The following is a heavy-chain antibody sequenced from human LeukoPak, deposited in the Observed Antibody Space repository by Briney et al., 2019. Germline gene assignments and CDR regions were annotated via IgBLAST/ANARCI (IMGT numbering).Heavy chain of an antibody. CDR3: ARGDRVGVTTGHFDY. CDR2: IKQDGSGK. CDR1: GFTFSNYW. D-gene: IGHD1-26*01. Sequence: GGSLRLSCAASGFTFSNYWITWVRQAPGKGLEWVANIKQDGSGKYYMDSVKGRFTISRDNAKNSLFLQMNSLRAEDTAVYYCARGDRVGVTTGHFDYWGQGTLVTVSS. J-gene: IGHJ4*02. V-gene: IGHV3-7*03.